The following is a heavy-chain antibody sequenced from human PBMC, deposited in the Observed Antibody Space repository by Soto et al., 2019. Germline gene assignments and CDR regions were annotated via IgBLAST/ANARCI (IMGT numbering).Heavy chain of an antibody. Sequence: QVQLVQSGAEVKKPGSSVKVSCKASGCTFSSYAISCVRQAPGQGLEWMGGIITIFGTANYEQKFQGRLTITDDETTSTADMVLRRLRSEDTAVDYCGRGRAAAGTPDGAFDIWGQGTMVTVSS. V-gene: IGHV1-69*01. CDR2: IITIFGTA. CDR1: GCTFSSYA. D-gene: IGHD6-13*01. J-gene: IGHJ3*02. CDR3: GRGRAAAGTPDGAFDI.